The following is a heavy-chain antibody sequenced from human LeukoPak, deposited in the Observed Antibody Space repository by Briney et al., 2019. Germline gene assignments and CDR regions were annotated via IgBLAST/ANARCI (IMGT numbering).Heavy chain of an antibody. CDR3: ARVGSSGPQVPDDAFDI. CDR1: GDSVSSNSAA. D-gene: IGHD3-22*01. J-gene: IGHJ3*02. Sequence: SQTLSLTCAISGDSVSSNSAAWSWIRQSPSRGLEWLGRTYYRSKWYNDYAVSVKSRITINPDTSKNQFSLQLNSVTPEDTAVYYCARVGSSGPQVPDDAFDIWGQGTMVTVSS. V-gene: IGHV6-1*01. CDR2: TYYRSKWYN.